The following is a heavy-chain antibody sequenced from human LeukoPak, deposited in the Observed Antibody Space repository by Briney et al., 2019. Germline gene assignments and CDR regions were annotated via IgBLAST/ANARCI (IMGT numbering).Heavy chain of an antibody. Sequence: TSETLSLTCTVSGGSISSYYWSWIRQPPGKGLEWIGYIYYSGSTNYNHSLKSRVTISVDTSKNQFSLKLSSVTAADTAVYYGARGSSLDYFDYWGQGTLVTVSS. J-gene: IGHJ4*02. CDR1: GGSISSYY. D-gene: IGHD5/OR15-5a*01. CDR3: ARGSSLDYFDY. CDR2: IYYSGST. V-gene: IGHV4-59*01.